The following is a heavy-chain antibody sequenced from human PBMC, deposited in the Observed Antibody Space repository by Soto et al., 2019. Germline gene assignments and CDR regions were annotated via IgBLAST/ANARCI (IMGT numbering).Heavy chain of an antibody. CDR3: ARVWIASSGWYSFDY. Sequence: PXETLSLTCALSGDSYRSSNWLSWVGQPPVKGLEWIGEIYHSGSTNYNPALKSRVTISLEKSKNQFSLQLSSVPAADTAVYYCARVWIASSGWYSFDYWRQGTLVTVSS. D-gene: IGHD6-19*01. V-gene: IGHV4-4*02. CDR1: GDSYRSSNW. J-gene: IGHJ4*02. CDR2: IYHSGST.